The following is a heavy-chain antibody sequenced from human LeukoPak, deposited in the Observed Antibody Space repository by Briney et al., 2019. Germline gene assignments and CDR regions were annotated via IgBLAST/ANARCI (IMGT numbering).Heavy chain of an antibody. CDR1: GYTFTSYY. CDR3: ARRSSSRDAFDI. J-gene: IGHJ3*02. D-gene: IGHD6-6*01. CDR2: INPSGGST. V-gene: IGHV1-46*01. Sequence: GASVKVSCKASGYTFTSYYMHWVRQAPGQGLEWMGIINPSGGSTSYVQKFQGRVTMTRDTSTSTVYMELSSLRSEDTAVYYCARRSSSRDAFDIWGQGTMVTVSS.